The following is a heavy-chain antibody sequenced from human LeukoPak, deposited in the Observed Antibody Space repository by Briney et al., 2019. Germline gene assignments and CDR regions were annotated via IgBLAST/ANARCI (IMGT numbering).Heavy chain of an antibody. CDR3: AKDKGRTAAGTGIYFDY. J-gene: IGHJ4*02. Sequence: GGSLRLSCAASGFTFDDYAMHWVRQAPGKGLEWVSGISWNSGSIGYADSVKGRFTISRDNAKNSLYLQMNSLRAEDTALYYCAKDKGRTAAGTGIYFDYWGQGTLVTVSS. CDR1: GFTFDDYA. D-gene: IGHD6-13*01. CDR2: ISWNSGSI. V-gene: IGHV3-9*01.